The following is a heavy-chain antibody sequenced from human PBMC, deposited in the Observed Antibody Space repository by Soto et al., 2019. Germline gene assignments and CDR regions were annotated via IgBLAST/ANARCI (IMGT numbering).Heavy chain of an antibody. D-gene: IGHD2-21*02. CDR2: INWNGGST. Sequence: PGGSLRLSCAASGFTFDDYGMSWVRQAPGKGLEWVSGINWNGGSTGYADSVKGRFTISRDNAKNSLYLQMNSLRAEDTALYYCARDSLAYCGGDCYLKAFDIWGQGTMVTVSS. V-gene: IGHV3-20*04. CDR3: ARDSLAYCGGDCYLKAFDI. J-gene: IGHJ3*02. CDR1: GFTFDDYG.